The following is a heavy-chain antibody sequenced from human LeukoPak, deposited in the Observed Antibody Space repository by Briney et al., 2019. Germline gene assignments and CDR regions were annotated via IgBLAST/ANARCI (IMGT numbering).Heavy chain of an antibody. CDR1: GFTVSSNY. D-gene: IGHD1-26*01. CDR3: ARGGVASTSPFDY. Sequence: GGSLRLSCEASGFTVSSNYMSWVRQAPGKGLEWVSVIYRDGDTHYADSVKGSLTISRDSSENTVYLQMNSLRAEDTAMYYCARGGVASTSPFDYWGQGTLVTVSS. V-gene: IGHV3-66*01. CDR2: IYRDGDT. J-gene: IGHJ4*02.